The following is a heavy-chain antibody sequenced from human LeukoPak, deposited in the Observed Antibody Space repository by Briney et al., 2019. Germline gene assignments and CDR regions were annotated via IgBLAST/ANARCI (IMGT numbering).Heavy chain of an antibody. Sequence: GGSLRLSCAASGFTFSSYEMNWVRQAPGKGLEWLSYISSGGSAIYYTDSVRGRFTISRDNTKNSVYLQMNSLRAEDTAVYYCASRYCVNGVCPRLSFDPWGQGTLVMVSS. J-gene: IGHJ5*02. CDR1: GFTFSSYE. CDR2: ISSGGSAI. D-gene: IGHD2-8*01. V-gene: IGHV3-48*03. CDR3: ASRYCVNGVCPRLSFDP.